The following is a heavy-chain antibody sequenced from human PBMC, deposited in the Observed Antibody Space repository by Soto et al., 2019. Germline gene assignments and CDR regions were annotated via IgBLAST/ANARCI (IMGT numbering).Heavy chain of an antibody. CDR1: GYTFGANY. CDR2: INPNSGGT. V-gene: IGHV1-2*02. CDR3: ARAAFLYFGDANCFAP. J-gene: IGHJ5*02. Sequence: QVPLVQSGAEVKKPGASVKVSCKASGYTFGANYIHWVRQAPGQGLEWIGWINPNSGGTKYAQKFQGGVTMTSDTSITTVYMELSRLRSDDTAIYYCARAAFLYFGDANCFAPWGQGTLVTVSS. D-gene: IGHD3-10*01.